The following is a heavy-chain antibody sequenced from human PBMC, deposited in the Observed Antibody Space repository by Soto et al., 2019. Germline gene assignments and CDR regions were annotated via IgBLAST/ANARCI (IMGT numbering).Heavy chain of an antibody. J-gene: IGHJ6*02. CDR3: ASNQKGPYTGMDV. CDR2: IIGGNGDT. D-gene: IGHD5-18*01. CDR1: GYIFTNYD. V-gene: IGHV1-3*01. Sequence: ASVKVSCKSSGYIFTNYDMHWVRQAPGQRLEWMGRIIGGNGDTKYSQKFQDRVTFTRDTSASTAYMDLSSLTSEDTAVYYCASNQKGPYTGMDVWGQGTTVTVSS.